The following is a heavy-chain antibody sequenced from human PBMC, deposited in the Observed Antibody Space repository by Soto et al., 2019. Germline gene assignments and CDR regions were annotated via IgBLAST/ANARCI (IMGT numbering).Heavy chain of an antibody. CDR1: GGSISSGGYY. CDR3: ARDLRGYSRYDYLDY. V-gene: IGHV4-31*03. Sequence: LSLTCTVSGGSISSGGYYWSWIRQHPGKGLEWVGYSYYTGSSYYNLSLKSRVTISVDASKNQLSLRLASVTAADTAVYYCARDLRGYSRYDYLDYWGQGIPVTVSS. J-gene: IGHJ4*02. D-gene: IGHD5-12*01. CDR2: SYYTGSS.